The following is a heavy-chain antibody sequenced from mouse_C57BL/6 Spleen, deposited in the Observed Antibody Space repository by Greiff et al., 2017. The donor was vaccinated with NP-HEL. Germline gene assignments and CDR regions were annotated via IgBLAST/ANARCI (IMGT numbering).Heavy chain of an antibody. CDR1: GYTFTSYW. CDR3: ARGGYSMDY. V-gene: IGHV1-7*01. CDR2: IYPTGSYT. Sequence: QVQLQQSGAELAKPGSSVKLSCKASGYTFTSYWMHWVKQRPGQGLEWIGNIYPTGSYTHYNQKFKDKATLTADKSSSTAYMQLSSLTYADSAVDNRARGGYSMDYWGKGTTLTVSS. J-gene: IGHJ2*01. D-gene: IGHD2-3*01.